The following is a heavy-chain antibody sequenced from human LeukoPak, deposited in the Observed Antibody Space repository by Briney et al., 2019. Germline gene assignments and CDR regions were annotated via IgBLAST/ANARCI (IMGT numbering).Heavy chain of an antibody. CDR3: ARGLLRPVEADY. D-gene: IGHD3-22*01. Sequence: GGSLRLSCAASGFTVSSNYMSWVRQAPGKGLEWVSVIYSGGSTYYADSVKGRFTISRDNSKNTLYLQMNSLRAEDTAVYYCARGLLRPVEADYWGQGTLVTVSS. CDR2: IYSGGST. CDR1: GFTVSSNY. V-gene: IGHV3-66*01. J-gene: IGHJ4*02.